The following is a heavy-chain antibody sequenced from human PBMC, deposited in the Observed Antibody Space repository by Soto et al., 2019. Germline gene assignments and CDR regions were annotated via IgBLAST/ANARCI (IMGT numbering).Heavy chain of an antibody. CDR1: GGTFSSYA. D-gene: IGHD4-17*01. J-gene: IGHJ4*02. CDR2: IIPIFGTA. V-gene: IGHV1-69*01. Sequence: QVQLVQSGAEVKTPGSSVKVSCKASGGTFSSYAISWVRQAHGQGLEWMGGIIPIFGTANYAQKFQGRVTITADESTSTAYMELSSLRSEDTAVYYCARVRPDYGVDYWGQGTLVTVSS. CDR3: ARVRPDYGVDY.